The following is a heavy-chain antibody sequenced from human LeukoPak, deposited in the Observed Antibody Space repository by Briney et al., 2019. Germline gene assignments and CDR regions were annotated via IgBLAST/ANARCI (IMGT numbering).Heavy chain of an antibody. J-gene: IGHJ3*02. D-gene: IGHD3-3*01. V-gene: IGHV3-9*01. CDR2: ISWNSGSI. CDR3: ASTVTIPTRAFDI. CDR1: GFTFDDYA. Sequence: GGSLRLSCAASGFTFDDYAMHWVRQAPGKGLEWVSGISWNSGSIGYADSVKGRFTISRDNAKNSLYLQMNSLRAEDTAVYYCASTVTIPTRAFDIWGQGTMVTVSS.